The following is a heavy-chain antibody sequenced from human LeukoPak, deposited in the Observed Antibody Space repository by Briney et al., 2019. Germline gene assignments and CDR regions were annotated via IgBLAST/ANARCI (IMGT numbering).Heavy chain of an antibody. CDR1: GYSISSGYY. CDR2: IYHSGST. Sequence: PSETLSLTCAVSGYSISSGYYWGWIRQPPGKGLEWIGSIYHSGSTYYNPSLKSRVTISVDTSKNQFPLKLSSVTAADTAVYYCARGPTTVTTSGPNWFDPWGQGTLVTVSS. J-gene: IGHJ5*02. D-gene: IGHD4-17*01. V-gene: IGHV4-38-2*01. CDR3: ARGPTTVTTSGPNWFDP.